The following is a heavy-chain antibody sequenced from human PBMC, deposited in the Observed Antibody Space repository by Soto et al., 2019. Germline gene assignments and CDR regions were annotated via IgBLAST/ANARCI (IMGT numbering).Heavy chain of an antibody. Sequence: QVQLQESGPGLVKPSGTLSLTCAVSSGSISSSNWWSWVRQPPGKGLEWIGEIYHSGSTNYNPSLKGRVTISVDKSKNQCSLKLSSVTAADTAVYYCASLDCSGGSCYRPTWYFDLWGRGTLVTVSS. CDR1: SGSISSSNW. CDR3: ASLDCSGGSCYRPTWYFDL. CDR2: IYHSGST. V-gene: IGHV4-4*02. J-gene: IGHJ2*01. D-gene: IGHD2-15*01.